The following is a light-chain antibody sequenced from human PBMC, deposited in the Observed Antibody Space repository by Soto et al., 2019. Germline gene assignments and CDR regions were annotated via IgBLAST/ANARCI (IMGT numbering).Light chain of an antibody. CDR1: QSISSW. Sequence: DIQITQSPSTLSASVGDRVTITCRASQSISSWLAWYQQKPGNAPKLLIYDAASLESGVPSRLSGSGSGTEFTLTISSLQPDDFATYYCQQYNSYPYTFGQGTKLEIK. J-gene: IGKJ2*01. CDR3: QQYNSYPYT. V-gene: IGKV1-5*01. CDR2: DAA.